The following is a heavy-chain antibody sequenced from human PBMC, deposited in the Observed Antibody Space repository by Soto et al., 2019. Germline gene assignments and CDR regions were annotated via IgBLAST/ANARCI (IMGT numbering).Heavy chain of an antibody. Sequence: EVQLLESGGDLIQPGGSLRLSCAASGFTFNIYAMTWVRQAPGKGLVWVSAISRYGDITYYADSVEGRFTISRDNSKNTLYLQMTRLTAEDTAVYYCAKDRYLDHDSRGYLFDNWGQGTLVTVSS. CDR1: GFTFNIYA. CDR2: ISRYGDIT. D-gene: IGHD3-22*01. V-gene: IGHV3-23*01. CDR3: AKDRYLDHDSRGYLFDN. J-gene: IGHJ4*02.